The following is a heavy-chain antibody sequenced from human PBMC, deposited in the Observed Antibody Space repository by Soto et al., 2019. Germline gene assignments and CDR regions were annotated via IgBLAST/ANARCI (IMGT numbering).Heavy chain of an antibody. CDR2: VSGSGSTT. CDR3: AKGAWLSSFDS. CDR1: GFTFSSSA. Sequence: GGSLRLSCAASGFTFSSSAMTWVRQAPGKGLEWVSTVSGSGSTTYHADSVKGRFTISRDNSKNTLYLQMNSLRAEDTAVYYCAKGAWLSSFDSWGQGTLVTVSS. D-gene: IGHD3-10*01. J-gene: IGHJ5*01. V-gene: IGHV3-23*01.